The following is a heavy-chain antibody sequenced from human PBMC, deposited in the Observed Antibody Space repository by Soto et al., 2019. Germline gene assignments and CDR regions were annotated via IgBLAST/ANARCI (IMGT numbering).Heavy chain of an antibody. D-gene: IGHD3-3*01. CDR2: INSDGSST. J-gene: IGHJ4*02. CDR1: GFTFSSYW. CDR3: ARVSRYDFWSGYSTAPFDY. Sequence: SLRLSCAASGFTFSSYWMHWVRQAPGKGLVWVSRINSDGSSTSYADSVKGRFTISRDNAKNTLYLQMNSLRAEDTAVYYCARVSRYDFWSGYSTAPFDYWGQGTLVTVSS. V-gene: IGHV3-74*01.